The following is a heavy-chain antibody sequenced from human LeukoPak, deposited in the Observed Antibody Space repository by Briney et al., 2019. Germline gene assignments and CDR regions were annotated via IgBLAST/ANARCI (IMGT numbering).Heavy chain of an antibody. V-gene: IGHV1-2*02. D-gene: IGHD2-2*01. Sequence: ASVKVSCKASGYTFTGYYMHWVRQAPGQGLEWMGWINPNSGGTNYAQKFQGRVTMTGDTSISTAYMELSRLRSDDTAVYYCARLGCSSTYCYLDYWGQGTLVTVSS. CDR1: GYTFTGYY. CDR2: INPNSGGT. CDR3: ARLGCSSTYCYLDY. J-gene: IGHJ4*02.